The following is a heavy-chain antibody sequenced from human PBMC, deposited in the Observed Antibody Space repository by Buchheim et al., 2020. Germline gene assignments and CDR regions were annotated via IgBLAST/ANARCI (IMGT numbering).Heavy chain of an antibody. CDR2: IYYSGST. V-gene: IGHV4-30-4*01. Sequence: QVQLQESGPGLVKPSQTLSLTCTVSGGSISSGDYYWSWIRQPPGKGLEWIGYIYYSGSTYYNPSLKSRVTISVDTSKNQSSLKLSSVTAADTAVYYCARERGYNYYDSSGYPIDYWGQGTL. CDR3: ARERGYNYYDSSGYPIDY. CDR1: GGSISSGDYY. J-gene: IGHJ4*02. D-gene: IGHD3-22*01.